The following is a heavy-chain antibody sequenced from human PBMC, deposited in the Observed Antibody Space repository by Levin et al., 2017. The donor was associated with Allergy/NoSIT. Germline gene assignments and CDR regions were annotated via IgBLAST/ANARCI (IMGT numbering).Heavy chain of an antibody. J-gene: IGHJ4*02. Sequence: GGSLRLSCAVSGFSFSAYSMNWVRQAPGKGLEWLAYVDGHGTRIFYADSAKGRFTISRDNAQNSLYLQMNSLRAEASGTYYCVRDLERYRGVSRFDFWGQGTLVTVSS. CDR3: VRDLERYRGVSRFDF. D-gene: IGHD3-10*01. V-gene: IGHV3-48*01. CDR2: VDGHGTRI. CDR1: GFSFSAYS.